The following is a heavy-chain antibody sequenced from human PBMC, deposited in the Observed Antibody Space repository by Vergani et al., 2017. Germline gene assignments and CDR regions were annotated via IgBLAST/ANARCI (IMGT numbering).Heavy chain of an antibody. J-gene: IGHJ4*02. Sequence: QVQLQESGPRLVKPPQTLSLTCTVSGGSVDVDEFSWSWIRQSPGKGLEWIGNIYFSGSTNYNPSLKSRVSMAVDTSKNQFFLKLTSVTAADTAVYFCARSPDTGDSIDSWGQGTLVTVSA. CDR1: GGSVDVDEFS. CDR3: ARSPDTGDSIDS. V-gene: IGHV4-30-4*08. CDR2: IYFSGST. D-gene: IGHD1-14*01.